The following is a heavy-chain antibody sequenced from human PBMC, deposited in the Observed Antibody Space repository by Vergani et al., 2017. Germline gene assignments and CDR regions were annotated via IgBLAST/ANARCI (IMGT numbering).Heavy chain of an antibody. CDR2: ISYDGTQK. CDR1: GFTSSYYG. Sequence: QVHLVESGGGVVQPGRSLRLSCVVSGFTSSYYGMHWVRQAPGKGLEWVAVISYDGTQKYYADSVKGQFTISRDNSKSTLYLQMNILRTEDTAVYYCATKSCGAPGCQIGYFREWGQGTLVTVSS. V-gene: IGHV3-30*03. D-gene: IGHD2-21*01. CDR3: ATKSCGAPGCQIGYFRE. J-gene: IGHJ1*01.